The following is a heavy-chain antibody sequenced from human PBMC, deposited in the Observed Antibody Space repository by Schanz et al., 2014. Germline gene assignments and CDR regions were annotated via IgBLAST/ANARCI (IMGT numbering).Heavy chain of an antibody. CDR3: ATWRGDDSGGHGQFDY. Sequence: QVQLQESGPGLVKPSETLSLTCTVSGGSMSSFYWNWIRQPAGKGLEWIGRISTSGSTNYNPSLGSGVSVSIGPSKPHFPRRLGSLTAADTAVYYCATWRGDDSGGHGQFDYWGQGALVTVSS. V-gene: IGHV4-4*07. D-gene: IGHD3-22*01. J-gene: IGHJ4*02. CDR1: GGSMSSFY. CDR2: ISTSGST.